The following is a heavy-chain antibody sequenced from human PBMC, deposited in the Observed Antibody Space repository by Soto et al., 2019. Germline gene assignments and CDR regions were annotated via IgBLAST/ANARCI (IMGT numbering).Heavy chain of an antibody. V-gene: IGHV2-5*02. J-gene: IGHJ5*02. CDR3: AHRDVSNSAWFET. CDR2: IYWDAEE. D-gene: IGHD5-18*01. CDR1: GFSLTTNGVG. Sequence: SAPTLVNRTQTLKLTCTFSGFSLTTNGVGVGWFLQPPGKALDWLALIYWDAEEPDSPSLRSRLTIGKDSSKSQVVLTMTSTVPMDTGTYYGAHRDVSNSAWFETWGQGTLFTVSS.